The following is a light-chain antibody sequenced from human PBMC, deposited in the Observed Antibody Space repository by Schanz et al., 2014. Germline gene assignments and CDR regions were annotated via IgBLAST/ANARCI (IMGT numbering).Light chain of an antibody. CDR2: LGS. CDR1: QSLLQSNAYNY. CDR3: MQALQTPLT. V-gene: IGKV2-28*01. Sequence: DFVMTQSPLSLSVTPGEPASISCRSSQSLLQSNAYNYLDWYLQKPGQPPQLLIYLGSTRASGVPDRFSGSGSGTDFTLKISRVEAEDVGVYYCMQALQTPLTFGQGTKLEIK. J-gene: IGKJ2*01.